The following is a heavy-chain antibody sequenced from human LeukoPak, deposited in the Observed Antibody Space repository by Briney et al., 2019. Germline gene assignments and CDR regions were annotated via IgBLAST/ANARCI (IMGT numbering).Heavy chain of an antibody. CDR1: GGTFSSYA. J-gene: IGHJ5*02. CDR2: IIPIFGTA. CDR3: ARDLRDYGGNSWTFDP. V-gene: IGHV1-69*13. Sequence: EASVTVSCKASGGTFSSYAISWVRQAPGQGLEWMGGIIPIFGTANYAQTFQGRVTITADESTSTAYMELSSLRSEDTAVYYCARDLRDYGGNSWTFDPWGQGTLVTVSS. D-gene: IGHD4-23*01.